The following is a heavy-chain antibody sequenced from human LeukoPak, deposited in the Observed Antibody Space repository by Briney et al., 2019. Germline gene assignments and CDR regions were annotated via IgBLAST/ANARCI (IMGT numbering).Heavy chain of an antibody. V-gene: IGHV3-7*01. D-gene: IGHD2-2*01. CDR1: GFTVSSYW. J-gene: IGHJ4*02. CDR2: IKQDGSEK. CDR3: ARDPIGYCSSTSCSPR. Sequence: GGSLRLFCAASGFTVSSYWMSWVRQAPGKGLEWVANIKQDGSEKYYVDSVKGRFTISRDNAKNSLYLQMNSLRAEDTAVYYCARDPIGYCSSTSCSPRWGQGTPVTVSS.